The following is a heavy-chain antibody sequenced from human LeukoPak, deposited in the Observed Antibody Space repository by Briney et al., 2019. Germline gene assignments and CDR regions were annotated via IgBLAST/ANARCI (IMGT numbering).Heavy chain of an antibody. CDR3: ARASVRRDGLFDY. Sequence: SETLSLTCAVYGGSFSGYYWSWIRQPPGKGLEWIGEINHSGSTNYNPSLKSRVTISVDTSKNQFSLKLSSVTAADTAVYYCARASVRRDGLFDYWGQGTLVTVSS. J-gene: IGHJ4*02. V-gene: IGHV4-34*01. CDR1: GGSFSGYY. CDR2: INHSGST. D-gene: IGHD5-24*01.